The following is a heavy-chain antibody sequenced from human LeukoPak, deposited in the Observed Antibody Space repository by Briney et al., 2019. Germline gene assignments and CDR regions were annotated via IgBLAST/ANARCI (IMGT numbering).Heavy chain of an antibody. V-gene: IGHV3-53*04. CDR1: GFTVSSNY. CDR2: IYSGGRT. Sequence: GGSLRLSCAASGFTVSSNYMSWVRQAPGKGLEWVSVIYSGGRTYYADSVKGRFTISSHNSKNTLYLQMNSLRAEDTAVYYCARVNGGGLDHWGQGTLVTVSA. D-gene: IGHD3-10*01. J-gene: IGHJ4*02. CDR3: ARVNGGGLDH.